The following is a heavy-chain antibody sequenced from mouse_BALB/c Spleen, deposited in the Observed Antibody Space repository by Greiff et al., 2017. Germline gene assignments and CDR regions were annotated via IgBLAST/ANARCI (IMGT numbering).Heavy chain of an antibody. V-gene: IGHV2-9*02. J-gene: IGHJ3*01. CDR1: GFSLTSYG. CDR2: IWAGGST. Sequence: VQLKESGPGLVAPSQSLSITCTVSGFSLTSYGVHWVRQPPGKGLEWLGVIWAGGSTNYNSALMSRLSISKDNSKSQVFLKMNSLQTDDTAMYYCARETWFAYWGQGTLVTVSA. CDR3: ARETWFAY.